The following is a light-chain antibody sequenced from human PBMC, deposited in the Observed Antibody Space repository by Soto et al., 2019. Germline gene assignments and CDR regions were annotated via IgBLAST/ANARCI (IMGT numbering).Light chain of an antibody. CDR1: QRISSN. J-gene: IGKJ1*01. CDR2: GAS. Sequence: EVVMTQSPATLSVSPGERATLSCRASQRISSNLAWYQQRPGQAPRLLIYGASSRAPGVPDRFSGSGSGTDFTLTVSSLEPEDFSVYYCQQYGSSPWTFGQGTKVDIK. V-gene: IGKV3-20*01. CDR3: QQYGSSPWT.